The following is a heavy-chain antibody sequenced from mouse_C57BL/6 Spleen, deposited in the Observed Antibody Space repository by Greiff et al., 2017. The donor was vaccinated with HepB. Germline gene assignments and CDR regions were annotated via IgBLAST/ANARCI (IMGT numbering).Heavy chain of an antibody. D-gene: IGHD1-1*01. V-gene: IGHV5-9-1*02. Sequence: EVQGVESGEGLVKPGGSLKLSCAASGFTFSSYAMSWVRQTPEKRLEWVAYISSGGDYIYYADTVKGRFTISRDNARNTLYLQMSSLKSEDTAMYYCTRRGDYYGSSSRVFFDYWGQGTTLTVSS. J-gene: IGHJ2*01. CDR3: TRRGDYYGSSSRVFFDY. CDR2: ISSGGDYI. CDR1: GFTFSSYA.